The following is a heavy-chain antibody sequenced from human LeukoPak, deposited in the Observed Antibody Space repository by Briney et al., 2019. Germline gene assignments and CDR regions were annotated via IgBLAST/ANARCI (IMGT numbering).Heavy chain of an antibody. Sequence: SETLSLTCTVSGGSISSGGYYWSWIRQPPGKGLEWIGYIYHSGSTYYNPSLKSRVTISVDRSKNQFSLKLSSVTAADTAVYYCAKVRRNIVVVPAAITEFDYWGQGTLVTVSS. J-gene: IGHJ4*02. CDR1: GGSISSGGYY. CDR2: IYHSGST. CDR3: AKVRRNIVVVPAAITEFDY. V-gene: IGHV4-30-2*01. D-gene: IGHD2-2*02.